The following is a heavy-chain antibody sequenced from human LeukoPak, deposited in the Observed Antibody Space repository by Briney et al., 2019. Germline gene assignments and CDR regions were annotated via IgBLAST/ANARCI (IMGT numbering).Heavy chain of an antibody. CDR3: ARDQSPYYYDSSGFYF. Sequence: SETLSLTCTVSGGSVSGGSYYWSWIRQPPGKGLEWIGYFYYTGSTNYNPSLKSRVTISVDTSKNQFSLRLSSVTAADTAVYYCARDQSPYYYDSSGFYFWGQGTLVTVSS. CDR1: GGSVSGGSYY. J-gene: IGHJ4*02. D-gene: IGHD3-22*01. V-gene: IGHV4-61*01. CDR2: FYYTGST.